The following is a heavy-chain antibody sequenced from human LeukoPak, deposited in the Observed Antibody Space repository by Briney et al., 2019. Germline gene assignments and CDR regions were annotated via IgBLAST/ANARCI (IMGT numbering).Heavy chain of an antibody. J-gene: IGHJ6*03. Sequence: ASVKVSCKASGGTFSSYAITWVRQAPGQGLEWMGWISAYNGNTNYAQKLQGRVTMTTDTSTSTAYMELRSLRSDDTAVYYCARDRGGGDYYYMDVWGKGTTVTISS. V-gene: IGHV1-18*01. D-gene: IGHD1-26*01. CDR2: ISAYNGNT. CDR1: GGTFSSYA. CDR3: ARDRGGGDYYYMDV.